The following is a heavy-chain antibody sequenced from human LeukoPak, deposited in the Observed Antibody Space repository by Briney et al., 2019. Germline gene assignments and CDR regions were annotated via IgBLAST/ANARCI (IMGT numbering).Heavy chain of an antibody. V-gene: IGHV1-69*04. J-gene: IGHJ4*02. Sequence: SVKVSCKASRGTFSNYAFTWVRQAARQGLGWMGRIIPILDIANHAQNSQARVTITADKSTRTAYMELSRLRFEDTAVYYCARDLLGNLDYWGQGTLVTVSS. CDR3: ARDLLGNLDY. D-gene: IGHD1-26*01. CDR1: RGTFSNYA. CDR2: IIPILDIA.